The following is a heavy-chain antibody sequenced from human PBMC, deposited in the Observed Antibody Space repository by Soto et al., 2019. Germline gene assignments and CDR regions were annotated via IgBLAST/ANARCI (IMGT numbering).Heavy chain of an antibody. V-gene: IGHV3-53*01. Sequence: DLVESGGGLIQPGGSLGVSCAASGLGGDKLGWVRQAPGKGLEWVALLLTTGVTQYADSVKGRFSVSRDSSTNTQYLQMSSLTVDDTAVYYCARDRVGDGAYSLDFWAQGVLFSVSS. D-gene: IGHD3-10*01. J-gene: IGHJ4*02. CDR1: GLGGDK. CDR2: LLTTGVT. CDR3: ARDRVGDGAYSLDF.